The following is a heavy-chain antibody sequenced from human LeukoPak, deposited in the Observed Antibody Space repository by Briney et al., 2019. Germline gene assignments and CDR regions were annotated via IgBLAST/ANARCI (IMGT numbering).Heavy chain of an antibody. D-gene: IGHD6-19*01. V-gene: IGHV4-39*07. Sequence: SDTLSLTCTVSGGSISSSPYYWGWIRQPPGKGLEWIGNIFYSGSTYYSPSLKSRVTISVDTSKNQFSLKLRSLTAADTAVYYCARQTTYSSGWGYYFDYWGQGTLVTVSS. CDR2: IFYSGST. J-gene: IGHJ4*02. CDR3: ARQTTYSSGWGYYFDY. CDR1: GGSISSSPYY.